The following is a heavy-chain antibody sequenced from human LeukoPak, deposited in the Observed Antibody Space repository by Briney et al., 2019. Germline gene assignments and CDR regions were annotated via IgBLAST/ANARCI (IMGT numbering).Heavy chain of an antibody. CDR2: IWYDGSNK. V-gene: IGHV3-33*06. Sequence: PGRSLRLSCAASGFTFSSYGMHWVRQAPGKGLEWVAVIWYDGSNKYYADSVKGRFTISRDNSKNTLYLQMNSLRAEDTAVYYCAKDISGYDYYFDYWGQGTLVTVSS. D-gene: IGHD5-12*01. CDR1: GFTFSSYG. J-gene: IGHJ4*02. CDR3: AKDISGYDYYFDY.